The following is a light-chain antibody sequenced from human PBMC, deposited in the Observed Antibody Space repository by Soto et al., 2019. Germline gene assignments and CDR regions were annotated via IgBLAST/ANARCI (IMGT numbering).Light chain of an antibody. CDR3: QQSHSTPRT. Sequence: DIQMTQSASSLSASVGDRVTITCRASQSISSYLKWYQQKPGKAPKLLIYAASSLQSRVPSRFRGSGSGTDFTLTISIRQPEDFVTYYCQQSHSTPRTFGPGTKVDIK. V-gene: IGKV1-39*01. J-gene: IGKJ3*01. CDR1: QSISSY. CDR2: AAS.